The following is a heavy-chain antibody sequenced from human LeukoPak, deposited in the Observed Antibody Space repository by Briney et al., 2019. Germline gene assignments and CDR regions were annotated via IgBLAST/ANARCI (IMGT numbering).Heavy chain of an antibody. CDR3: AKEPNSYSSGWYFQH. CDR2: VSHDGSVA. V-gene: IGHV3-30*18. CDR1: GFIFSNYG. D-gene: IGHD6-25*01. J-gene: IGHJ1*01. Sequence: GGSLRLSCAASGFIFSNYGMHWVRQAPGKGLEWVAVVSHDGSVAFYGDSVKGRFSISRDNSKNTLDLQMDSLRAEDTALYYCAKEPNSYSSGWYFQHWGQGTLVTVSS.